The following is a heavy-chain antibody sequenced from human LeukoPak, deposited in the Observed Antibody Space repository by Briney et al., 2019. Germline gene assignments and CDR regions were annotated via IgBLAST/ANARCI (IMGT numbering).Heavy chain of an antibody. Sequence: GGSLRLSCAASGFTFSSYWMSWVRQAPGKGLEWVANIKQDGSEKYYVDSVKGRFTISRDNAKNSLYLQMNSLRAEDTAVYYCASAGDYGGNWAPQNGMDVWGQGTTVTVSS. J-gene: IGHJ6*02. CDR2: IKQDGSEK. CDR1: GFTFSSYW. D-gene: IGHD4-23*01. CDR3: ASAGDYGGNWAPQNGMDV. V-gene: IGHV3-7*01.